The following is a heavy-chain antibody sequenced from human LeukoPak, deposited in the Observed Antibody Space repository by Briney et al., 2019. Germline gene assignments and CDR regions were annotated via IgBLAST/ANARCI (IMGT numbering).Heavy chain of an antibody. D-gene: IGHD4-23*01. J-gene: IGHJ4*02. V-gene: IGHV3-11*01. CDR2: ISSTGTTV. Sequence: TGGSLRLSCAASGFSFSDYYMSWIRQAPGKGLEWVSYISSTGTTVYYADPVKGRFTISRDNAKNLLYLQMNSLRAEDTAVYYCASTAVVATDHWGQGTLVTVSS. CDR1: GFSFSDYY. CDR3: ASTAVVATDH.